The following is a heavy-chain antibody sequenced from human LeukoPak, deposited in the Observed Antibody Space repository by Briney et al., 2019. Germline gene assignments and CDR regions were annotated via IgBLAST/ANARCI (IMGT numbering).Heavy chain of an antibody. CDR3: AKDRYCSSTSCYWDWFDP. D-gene: IGHD2-2*01. CDR2: LTRSGGDT. CDR1: GFTFTDYP. J-gene: IGHJ5*02. V-gene: IGHV3-23*01. Sequence: PGGSLRLSCAASGFTFTDYPLSWLRQAPGKGVEWVSALTRSGGDTYLADTVKGRFTISRDNSKNTLYLQMNSLRAEDTAVYYCAKDRYCSSTSCYWDWFDPWGQGTLVTVSS.